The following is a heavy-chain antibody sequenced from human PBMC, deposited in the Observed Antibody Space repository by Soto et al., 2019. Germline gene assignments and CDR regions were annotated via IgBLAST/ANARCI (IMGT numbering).Heavy chain of an antibody. J-gene: IGHJ4*02. CDR3: ARWVTTGGLDV. CDR1: GFTFRRYV. V-gene: IGHV3-30*19. D-gene: IGHD7-27*01. CDR2: TSYDGSNK. Sequence: QVQLVESGGGVVQPGTSLRLSCVGSGFTFRRYVIHWVRQAPGKGLEWVALTSYDGSNKYYDDSVKGRFTISRDNSRNTVDLQMDSLRLEDTALYYCARWVTTGGLDVWGQGTLVFVSS.